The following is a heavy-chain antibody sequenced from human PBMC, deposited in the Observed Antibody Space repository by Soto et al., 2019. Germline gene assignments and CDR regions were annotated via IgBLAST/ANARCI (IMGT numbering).Heavy chain of an antibody. CDR2: ISYDGSNK. V-gene: IGHV3-30*18. Sequence: QVQLVESGGGVVQPGRSLRLSCAASGFTFGSYGMHWVRQAPGKGLQWVALISYDGSNKYYADSVKGRFTISRDNSKKTLYLQMNSLRAEDSAVYYCAKAPGRITMFSPNYGMDVWGQGATVTVSS. J-gene: IGHJ6*02. D-gene: IGHD3-9*01. CDR3: AKAPGRITMFSPNYGMDV. CDR1: GFTFGSYG.